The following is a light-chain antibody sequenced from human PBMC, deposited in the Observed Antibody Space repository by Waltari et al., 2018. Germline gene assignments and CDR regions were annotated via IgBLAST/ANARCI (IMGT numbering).Light chain of an antibody. J-gene: IGKJ1*01. CDR2: RAS. CDR3: QQYFLYWT. CDR1: QNISNW. Sequence: IQMTQSPSTLSAPVRNTVTITCRPSQNISNWLAWYQQKPGKAPDLLISRASNLETGVPSRFSGSGSGTEFVLTISSLQPEDFATYYCQQYFLYWTFGQGTKV. V-gene: IGKV1-5*03.